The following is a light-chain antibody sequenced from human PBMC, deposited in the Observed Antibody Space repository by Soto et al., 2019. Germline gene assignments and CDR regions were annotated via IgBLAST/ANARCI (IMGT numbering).Light chain of an antibody. Sequence: QSVLTQPPSVSGAPGQRVTISCTGSSSNIGAPYDVHWYQQLPGTAPKLLIYGNSNRPSGVPDRFSGSKSGTSASLAITGLQAEDEADYYCQSYDSSLSGSVFGGGTKVNVL. CDR3: QSYDSSLSGSV. V-gene: IGLV1-40*01. CDR1: SSNIGAPYD. CDR2: GNS. J-gene: IGLJ2*01.